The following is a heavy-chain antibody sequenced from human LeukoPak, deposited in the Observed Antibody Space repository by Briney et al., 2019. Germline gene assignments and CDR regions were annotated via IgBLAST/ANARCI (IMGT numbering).Heavy chain of an antibody. CDR3: ARVRQVLYSGSYLLAY. J-gene: IGHJ4*02. Sequence: ASVKVSCKASGYTFTSYGISWVRQAPGQGLEWMGWISAYNGNTNYAQKLQGRVTMTTDTSTSTAYMELRSLRSDDTAVYYCARVRQVLYSGSYLLAYWGQGTLVTVSS. D-gene: IGHD1-26*01. CDR1: GYTFTSYG. V-gene: IGHV1-18*01. CDR2: ISAYNGNT.